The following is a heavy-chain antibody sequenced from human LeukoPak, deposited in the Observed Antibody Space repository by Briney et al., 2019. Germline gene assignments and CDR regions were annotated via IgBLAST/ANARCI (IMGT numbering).Heavy chain of an antibody. D-gene: IGHD1-26*01. CDR3: AKDRGMVGASVRAFDY. CDR1: GFTFRNHA. Sequence: GRSLRLSCAASGFTFRNHAMNWVRQARGKGLEWVSVISGSGETTYYADSVKGRFTISRDNSQNTLYLQMSSLRGEDTALYYCAKDRGMVGASVRAFDYWGQGTLVTVSS. CDR2: ISGSGETT. J-gene: IGHJ4*02. V-gene: IGHV3-23*01.